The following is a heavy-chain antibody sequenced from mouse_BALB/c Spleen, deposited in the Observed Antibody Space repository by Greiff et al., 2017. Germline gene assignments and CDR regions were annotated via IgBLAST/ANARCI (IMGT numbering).Heavy chain of an antibody. J-gene: IGHJ3*01. CDR1: GFTFSDYG. CDR3: ARGSPWFAY. V-gene: IGHV5-15*02. Sequence: EVKVVESGGGLVQPGGSRKLSCAASGFTFSDYGMAWVRQAPGKGPEWVAFISNLAYSIYYADTVTGRFTISRENPKNTLYLEMSSLRSEDTAMYYCARGSPWFAYWGQGTLVTVSA. CDR2: ISNLAYSI.